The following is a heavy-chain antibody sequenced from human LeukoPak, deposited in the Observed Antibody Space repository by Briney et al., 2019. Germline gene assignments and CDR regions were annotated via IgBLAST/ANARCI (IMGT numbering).Heavy chain of an antibody. J-gene: IGHJ4*02. V-gene: IGHV3-30-3*01. CDR2: ISHDGGST. CDR3: VRDDEHGYNCLDY. CDR1: GFTFSSYS. Sequence: PGGSLRLSCVASGFTFSSYSMHWVRQVPGNGLDCVAVISHDGGSTYYADSVRGRFTISRDNSKNTLFLQMNSLRADDTAVFYCVRDDEHGYNCLDYWGRGTLVTVSS. D-gene: IGHD5-12*01.